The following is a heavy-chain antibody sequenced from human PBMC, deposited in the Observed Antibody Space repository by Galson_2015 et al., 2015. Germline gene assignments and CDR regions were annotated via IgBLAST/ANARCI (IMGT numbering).Heavy chain of an antibody. D-gene: IGHD6-19*01. CDR1: GYRFTSYW. Sequence: QSGAEVKKPGESLKISCKGSGYRFTSYWIGWVRQMPGKGLEWMGIIYPGDSDTRYSPSFQGQVTISADKSISTAYLQRSSLKASDTAMYYCARRIAVAGTGYYGMDVWGQGTTVTVSS. CDR2: IYPGDSDT. V-gene: IGHV5-51*01. CDR3: ARRIAVAGTGYYGMDV. J-gene: IGHJ6*02.